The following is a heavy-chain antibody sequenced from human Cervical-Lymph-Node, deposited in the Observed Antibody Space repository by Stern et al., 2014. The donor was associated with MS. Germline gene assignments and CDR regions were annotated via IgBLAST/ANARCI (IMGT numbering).Heavy chain of an antibody. CDR3: AREDWNDYVDAFDI. D-gene: IGHD1-1*01. CDR1: GGSISGRSYY. V-gene: IGHV4-61*02. CDR2: IYSTGST. J-gene: IGHJ3*02. Sequence: QVQLVQSGPGLVKPSQTLSLTCTVSGGSISGRSYYWSWIRQPAGKGLEWIGRIYSTGSTNYNPSLTSRVTISVDTSQTPVSLKLSSATAADTAVYYCAREDWNDYVDAFDIWGQGTMVTVSS.